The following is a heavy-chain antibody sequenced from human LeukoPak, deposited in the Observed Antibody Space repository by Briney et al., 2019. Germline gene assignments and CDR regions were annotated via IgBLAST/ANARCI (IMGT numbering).Heavy chain of an antibody. CDR3: ASHGRLGGPIDY. J-gene: IGHJ4*02. Sequence: PSETLSLTCTVSGGSISSYYWSWIRQPPGKGLEWIGYIYYSGSTNYNPSLKSRVTISVDASKNQFSLKLSSVTAADTAVYYCASHGRLGGPIDYWGQGTLVTVSS. D-gene: IGHD2-15*01. CDR1: GGSISSYY. CDR2: IYYSGST. V-gene: IGHV4-59*12.